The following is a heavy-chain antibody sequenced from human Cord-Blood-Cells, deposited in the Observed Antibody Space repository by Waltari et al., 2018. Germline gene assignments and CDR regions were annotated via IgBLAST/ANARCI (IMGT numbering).Heavy chain of an antibody. CDR1: GYTFTGYY. D-gene: IGHD6-13*01. Sequence: QVQLVQSGAEVKKPGASVKVSCTASGYTFTGYYMHWVRQAPGQGLEWMGRINPNSGCTNYAQKFQGRVTMTRDTSISTAYMELSRLRSDDTVVYYCARGPYSSSWYYFDYWGQGTLVTVSS. V-gene: IGHV1-2*05. J-gene: IGHJ4*02. CDR3: ARGPYSSSWYYFDY. CDR2: INPNSGCT.